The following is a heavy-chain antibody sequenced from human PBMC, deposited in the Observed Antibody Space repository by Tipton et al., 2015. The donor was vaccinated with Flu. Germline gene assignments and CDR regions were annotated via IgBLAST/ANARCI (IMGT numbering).Heavy chain of an antibody. Sequence: TLSLTCTVSGGSLSSFYWSWIRQPAGKGLEWIGRIYSSGTTNFNASLKSRLTMSVDASKKQFSLTLSSVTAADTAVYYCARSSTAGGPLRPWGQGTLVTVSS. CDR2: IYSSGTT. J-gene: IGHJ5*02. D-gene: IGHD2/OR15-2a*01. V-gene: IGHV4-4*07. CDR3: ARSSTAGGPLRP. CDR1: GGSLSSFY.